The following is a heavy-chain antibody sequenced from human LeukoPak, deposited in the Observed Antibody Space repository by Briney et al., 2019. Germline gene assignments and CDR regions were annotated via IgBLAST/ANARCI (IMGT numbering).Heavy chain of an antibody. D-gene: IGHD3-16*01. CDR3: ARLLETYDYVWGSYGFDS. CDR1: GFTFSSYW. J-gene: IGHJ4*02. CDR2: IKQDGSEK. V-gene: IGHV3-7*01. Sequence: GGSLRLSCAASGFTFSSYWMSWVRQAPGKGLEWVANIKQDGSEKYYVDSVKGRFTISRDNAKNSLYLQMNGLRAEDTAVFYCARLLETYDYVWGSYGFDSWGQGTLVTVSS.